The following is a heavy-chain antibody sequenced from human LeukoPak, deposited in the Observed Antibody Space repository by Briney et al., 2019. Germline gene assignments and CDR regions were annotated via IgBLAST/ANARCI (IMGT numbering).Heavy chain of an antibody. V-gene: IGHV1-2*02. J-gene: IGHJ4*02. Sequence: ASVKVSCKASGYTFTGYYIHWVRQAPGQGLEWMGRINPNSGGTNYAQKFQGRVTMTRDTSISTAYMDLSGLRSDDTAVYYCASGANVDTTMASYYFDYWGRGTLVTVSS. CDR1: GYTFTGYY. CDR3: ASGANVDTTMASYYFDY. D-gene: IGHD5-18*01. CDR2: INPNSGGT.